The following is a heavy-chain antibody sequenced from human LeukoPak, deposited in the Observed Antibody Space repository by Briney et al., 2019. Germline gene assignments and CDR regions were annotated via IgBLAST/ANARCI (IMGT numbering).Heavy chain of an antibody. Sequence: SETLSLTCAVYGGSFSGYYWSWIRQPPGKGLEWIGVINHSGSTNYNPSLKSRVTISVDTSKNQFSLKLSSVTAADTAVYYCARDSGYNFDYWGQGTLVTVSS. J-gene: IGHJ4*02. D-gene: IGHD5-12*01. CDR2: INHSGST. V-gene: IGHV4-34*01. CDR3: ARDSGYNFDY. CDR1: GGSFSGYY.